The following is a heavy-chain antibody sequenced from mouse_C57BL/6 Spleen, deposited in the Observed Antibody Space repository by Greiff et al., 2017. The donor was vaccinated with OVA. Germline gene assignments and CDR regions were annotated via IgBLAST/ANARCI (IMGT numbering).Heavy chain of an antibody. Sequence: EVKLMESGGGLVKPGGSLKLSCAASGFTFSDYGMHWVRQAPEKGLEWVAYISSGSSTIYYADTVQGRFTISRDNAKNTLFLQITSLRSEDTAMYYCARRAVALDYWGQGTTLTVSS. D-gene: IGHD1-1*01. V-gene: IGHV5-17*01. CDR2: ISSGSSTI. CDR3: ARRAVALDY. CDR1: GFTFSDYG. J-gene: IGHJ2*01.